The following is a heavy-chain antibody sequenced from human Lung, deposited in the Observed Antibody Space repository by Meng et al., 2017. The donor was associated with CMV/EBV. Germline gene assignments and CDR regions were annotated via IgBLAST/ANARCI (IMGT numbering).Heavy chain of an antibody. Sequence: QAQPHESGPGLVKPSQPLSLTCTVSGGSISSGGFYWSWIRQHPGKGLEWIGYIYYSGSTYYNPSLRSRVAISIDTSKNQFSLKLTSVTAADTAVYFCARTNYGDYNWFDPWGQGTLVTVSS. V-gene: IGHV4-31*03. CDR1: GGSISSGGFY. CDR3: ARTNYGDYNWFDP. D-gene: IGHD4-17*01. CDR2: IYYSGST. J-gene: IGHJ5*02.